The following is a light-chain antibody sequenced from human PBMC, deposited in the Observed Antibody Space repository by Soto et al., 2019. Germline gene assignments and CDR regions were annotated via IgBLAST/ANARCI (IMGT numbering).Light chain of an antibody. J-gene: IGKJ4*01. CDR1: QTISSY. CDR2: VTS. V-gene: IGKV3-20*01. Sequence: EIVLTQSPGTLSLSPGETATLSCKASQTISSYVAWYQQKPGQSPPLLISVTSTRAPGIPDRFSGGGSGADFTLTISRLEPEDFAVYYCLQYGSSPTFGGGTRV. CDR3: LQYGSSPT.